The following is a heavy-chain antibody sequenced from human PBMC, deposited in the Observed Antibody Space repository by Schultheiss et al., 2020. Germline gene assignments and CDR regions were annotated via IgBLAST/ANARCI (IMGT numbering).Heavy chain of an antibody. J-gene: IGHJ6*02. CDR1: GFIFSDHY. CDR2: ISGCGSHT. CDR3: SRGSLMGTYYYYGMDV. V-gene: IGHV3-11*06. D-gene: IGHD2-8*01. Sequence: GGSLRLSCAASGFIFSDHYMNWIRQAPGKGLEWVSYISGCGSHTDYTDSVKGRFTISRDNAKNTLYLQMNSLRAEDTAVYFCSRGSLMGTYYYYGMDVWGQGTTVTVSS.